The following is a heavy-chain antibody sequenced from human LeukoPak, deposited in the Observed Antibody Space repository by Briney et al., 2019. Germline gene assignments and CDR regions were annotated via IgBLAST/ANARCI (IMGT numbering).Heavy chain of an antibody. CDR1: GYDFTTYW. CDR3: ARPRTSGSSGDAFDI. CDR2: IYPGDSDT. J-gene: IGHJ3*02. V-gene: IGHV5-51*01. D-gene: IGHD1-26*01. Sequence: GESLKISCRGSGYDFTTYWIGWVRQMPGKGLEWMGIIYPGDSDTRYSPSFQGQVTISADKSISTAFLQWNSLKASDTAMYYCARPRTSGSSGDAFDIWGQGTMVTVSS.